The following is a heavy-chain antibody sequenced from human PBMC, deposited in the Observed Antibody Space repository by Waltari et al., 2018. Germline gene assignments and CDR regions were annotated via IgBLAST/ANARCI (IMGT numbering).Heavy chain of an antibody. CDR1: GFSFDDYA. V-gene: IGHV3-9*01. D-gene: IGHD6-6*01. CDR3: VKDRGLYSSSSGLDY. CDR2: ISWKSGST. J-gene: IGHJ4*02. Sequence: EVQLVESGGGLVQPGRSLRLSCAASGFSFDDYAMHWVRQAPGKGLAWVSGISWKSGSTAYADSVEGRFTISRDNAKNSLYLQMHSLRPEDTALYYCVKDRGLYSSSSGLDYWGQGTLVTVSS.